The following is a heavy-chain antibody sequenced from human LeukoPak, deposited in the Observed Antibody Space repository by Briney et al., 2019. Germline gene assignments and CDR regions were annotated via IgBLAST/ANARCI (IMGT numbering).Heavy chain of an antibody. CDR2: ISYDGSNK. CDR3: ARDQVPTVTTYDAFDI. Sequence: PGGSLRLSCAASGFTFSSYAMHWVRQAPGKGLEWVAVISYDGSNKYYADSVKGRFTISRDNSKDTLYLQMNSLRAEDTAVYYCARDQVPTVTTYDAFDIWGQGTMVTVSS. J-gene: IGHJ3*02. D-gene: IGHD4-17*01. CDR1: GFTFSSYA. V-gene: IGHV3-30-3*01.